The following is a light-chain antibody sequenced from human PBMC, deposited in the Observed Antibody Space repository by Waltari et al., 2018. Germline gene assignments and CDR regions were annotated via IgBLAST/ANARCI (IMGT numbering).Light chain of an antibody. Sequence: IVMTQSPATLSVSPGERATLSCRASQSISSNLAWYQQRPGQAPRLLIYGASNRATVIPARFSGSGSGTEFTLTISSLQSEDLAVYYCQQYNNWPPVFTFGPGTKVDIK. V-gene: IGKV3-15*01. J-gene: IGKJ3*01. CDR1: QSISSN. CDR3: QQYNNWPPVFT. CDR2: GAS.